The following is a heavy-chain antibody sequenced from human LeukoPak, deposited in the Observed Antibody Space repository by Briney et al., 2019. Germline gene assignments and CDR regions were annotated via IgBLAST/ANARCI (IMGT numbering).Heavy chain of an antibody. CDR3: ARGGVLAYCGGDCYSGFDY. V-gene: IGHV3-23*01. D-gene: IGHD2-21*02. CDR2: ISGSGGRT. Sequence: PGGSLRLSCAASGFTFSSYAMSWVRQAPGKGLEWVSAISGSGGRTYYADSVKGRFTISRDNSKNTLYLQMNSLRAEDTAVYYCARGGVLAYCGGDCYSGFDYWGQGTLVTVSS. J-gene: IGHJ4*02. CDR1: GFTFSSYA.